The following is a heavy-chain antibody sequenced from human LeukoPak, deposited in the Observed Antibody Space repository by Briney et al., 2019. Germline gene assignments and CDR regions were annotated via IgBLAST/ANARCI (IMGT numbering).Heavy chain of an antibody. V-gene: IGHV2-70*11. Sequence: SGPTLVKPTQTLTLTCTFSGFSLSTTGMCVTWIRQPPGKALEWLARIHWDDDKYYNTSLKTRLTISKDTSKNQVVLTMTNMDPVDTATYYCARIRSTGSQSFDYWGQGTLVTVSS. CDR2: IHWDDDK. J-gene: IGHJ4*02. CDR1: GFSLSTTGMC. D-gene: IGHD1-26*01. CDR3: ARIRSTGSQSFDY.